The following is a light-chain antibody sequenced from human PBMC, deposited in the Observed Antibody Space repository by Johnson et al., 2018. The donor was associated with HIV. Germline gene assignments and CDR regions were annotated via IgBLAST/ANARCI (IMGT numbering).Light chain of an antibody. CDR2: ENN. CDR3: GTWDNSLSTGAV. V-gene: IGLV1-51*02. CDR1: SSNIGINY. J-gene: IGLJ1*01. Sequence: QSVLTQPPSVSAAPGQKVTISCSGSSSNIGINYVSWYQQLPGTAPKLLIYENNKRPSGIPDRFSGSKSGTSATLGITGLQTGDEADYYCGTWDNSLSTGAVFGTGTKVTVL.